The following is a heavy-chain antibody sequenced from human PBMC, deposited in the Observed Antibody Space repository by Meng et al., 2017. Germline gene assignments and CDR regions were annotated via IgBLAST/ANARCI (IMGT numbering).Heavy chain of an antibody. D-gene: IGHD3-22*01. Sequence: ASVKVSCKASGYTFTGYYMHWVRQAPGQGLEWMGRINPNSGGTNYAQKFQGRVTMTRDTSISTAYMELSSLRSEDTAVYYCARNRRNEYYYDSSGYYPPDYWGQGTLVTVSS. J-gene: IGHJ4*02. CDR3: ARNRRNEYYYDSSGYYPPDY. CDR2: INPNSGGT. V-gene: IGHV1-2*06. CDR1: GYTFTGYY.